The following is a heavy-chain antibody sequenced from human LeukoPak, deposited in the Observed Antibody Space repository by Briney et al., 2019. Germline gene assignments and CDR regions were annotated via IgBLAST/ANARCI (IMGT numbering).Heavy chain of an antibody. V-gene: IGHV1-2*02. Sequence: ASVKVSCKASGYTFTVYYMHWVRQAPGQGLEWMGWINPNSGGTNYAQKFQGRVTMTRDTSISTAYMELSRLRSDDTAVYYCARNGRGFYYGSGSYYYYYYMDVWGKGTTVTISS. D-gene: IGHD3-10*01. CDR2: INPNSGGT. J-gene: IGHJ6*03. CDR1: GYTFTVYY. CDR3: ARNGRGFYYGSGSYYYYYYMDV.